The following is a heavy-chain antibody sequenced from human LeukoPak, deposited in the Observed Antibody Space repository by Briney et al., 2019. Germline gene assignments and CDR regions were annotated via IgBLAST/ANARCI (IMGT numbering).Heavy chain of an antibody. J-gene: IGHJ6*03. CDR3: AKGPGERRYQLLPDYYYYMDV. CDR1: GFTFSSYA. Sequence: PGGSLRLSCAASGFTFSSYAMHWVRQAPGKGLEWVAVISYDGSNKYYADSVKGRFTISRDNSKNTLYLQMNSLRAEDTAVYYCAKGPGERRYQLLPDYYYYMDVWGKGTTVTVSS. D-gene: IGHD2-2*01. CDR2: ISYDGSNK. V-gene: IGHV3-30-3*01.